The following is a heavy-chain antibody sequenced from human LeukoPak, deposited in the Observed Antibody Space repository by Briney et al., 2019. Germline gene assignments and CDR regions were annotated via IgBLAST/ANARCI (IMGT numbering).Heavy chain of an antibody. J-gene: IGHJ4*02. CDR1: GFTFSSYW. CDR2: IKKGGSEK. CDR3: ASDGYFYPYDY. V-gene: IGHV3-7*01. D-gene: IGHD5-18*01. Sequence: GGSLRLSCAASGFTFSSYWMSWVRQAPGKGLEWVANIKKGGSEKYYVDSVKGRFTISRDNAKNSLYLQMNSLRAEDTAVYYCASDGYFYPYDYWGQGTLVTVSS.